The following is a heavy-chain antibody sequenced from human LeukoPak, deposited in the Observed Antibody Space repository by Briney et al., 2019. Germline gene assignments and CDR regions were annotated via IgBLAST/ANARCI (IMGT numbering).Heavy chain of an antibody. V-gene: IGHV4-59*11. D-gene: IGHD3-10*01. J-gene: IGHJ6*03. CDR3: ARVILCVGDYYYYMDV. CDR2: IYNSGSP. Sequence: PSEILSLTCTVAGGSISSHYWSWIRQPPGKGLEWIGCIYNSGSPNYNPSLKSRVTISVDTSKNQFSLKLSSVTAAATAVYYCARVILCVGDYYYYMDVWGKGTTVTVSS. CDR1: GGSISSHY.